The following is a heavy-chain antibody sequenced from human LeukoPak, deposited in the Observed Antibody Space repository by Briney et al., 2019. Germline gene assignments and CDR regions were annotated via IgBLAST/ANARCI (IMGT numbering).Heavy chain of an antibody. J-gene: IGHJ5*02. CDR3: ARASFNVVFGNWFDP. CDR1: GGSISSYY. Sequence: PSVTLSLTCTVSGGSISSYYWSWLRQPPGKGLEWIGYIYYSGSTNYNPSLKSRVTISVDTSKNQFSLKLRSVTAADTAIYYCARASFNVVFGNWFDPWGQGTLVTVSS. CDR2: IYYSGST. D-gene: IGHD2-8*01. V-gene: IGHV4-59*08.